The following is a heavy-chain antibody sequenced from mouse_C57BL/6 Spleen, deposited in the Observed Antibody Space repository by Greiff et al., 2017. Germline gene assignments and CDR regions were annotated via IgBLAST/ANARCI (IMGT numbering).Heavy chain of an antibody. Sequence: EVKVIESGGGLVKPGGSLKLSCAASGFPFSDYGMHWVRQAPEKGLEWVAYISSGSSTIYYADTVKGRFTISRANAKNTLFLQMTSLRSEDTAMYYCARRGDGRDYYAMDYWGQGTSVTVSS. D-gene: IGHD2-3*01. J-gene: IGHJ4*01. CDR3: ARRGDGRDYYAMDY. V-gene: IGHV5-17*01. CDR2: ISSGSSTI. CDR1: GFPFSDYG.